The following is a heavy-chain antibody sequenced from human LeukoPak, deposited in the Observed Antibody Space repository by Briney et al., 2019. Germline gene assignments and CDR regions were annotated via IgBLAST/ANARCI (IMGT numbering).Heavy chain of an antibody. CDR1: GGSISSGGYY. V-gene: IGHV4-31*03. D-gene: IGHD1-26*01. CDR3: ARGPPYSGSYYGDAFDI. CDR2: IYYSGST. Sequence: PSETLSLTCTVSGGSISSGGYYWSWIRQHPGKGLEWIGYIYYSGSTYYNPSLKSRVTISVDTSKNQFSLKLSSVTAADTAVYYCARGPPYSGSYYGDAFDIWGQGTMVTVSS. J-gene: IGHJ3*02.